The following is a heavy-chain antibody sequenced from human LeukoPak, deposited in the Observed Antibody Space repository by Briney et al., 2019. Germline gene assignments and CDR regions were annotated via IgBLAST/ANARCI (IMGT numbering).Heavy chain of an antibody. D-gene: IGHD5-18*01. CDR2: INPNSGGT. CDR1: GYTFSGYY. CDR3: AKDGGRGFNYGLYYFDH. Sequence: ASVKVSCKASGYTFSGYYMHWVRQAPGQGLEWMGWINPNSGGTNYAQRFQGRVTMTRGTSISTAYMELSRPKSDDTAVYYCAKDGGRGFNYGLYYFDHWGQGTLVTVSS. J-gene: IGHJ4*02. V-gene: IGHV1-2*02.